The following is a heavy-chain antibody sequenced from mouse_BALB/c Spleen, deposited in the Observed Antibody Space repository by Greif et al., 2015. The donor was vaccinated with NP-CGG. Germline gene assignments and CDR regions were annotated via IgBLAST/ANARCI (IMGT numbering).Heavy chain of an antibody. CDR2: INPSTGYT. V-gene: IGHV1-7*01. CDR1: GYTFTSYW. J-gene: IGHJ2*01. CDR3: ARRDSSGYGY. D-gene: IGHD3-2*01. Sequence: QVQLQQSGAELAKPGASVKMSCKASGYTFTSYWMHWVKQRPGQGLEWIGYINPSTGYTEYNQKFKDKATLTADKSSSTAYMQLSSLTSEDSAGYYCARRDSSGYGYWGQGTTLTVSS.